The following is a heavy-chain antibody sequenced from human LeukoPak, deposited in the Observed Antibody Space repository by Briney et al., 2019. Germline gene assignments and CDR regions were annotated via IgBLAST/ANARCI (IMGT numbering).Heavy chain of an antibody. CDR3: ARAVLATKSEHWFDP. J-gene: IGHJ5*02. D-gene: IGHD2-8*01. V-gene: IGHV4-4*02. Sequence: PSGTLSLTCTVSGDSGSRSDWWSWVRQPPGKGLEWIGEIHQFGSPNYNPSLKSRVTLLVDKSSNQFSLKLSSVTAADTAMYYCARAVLATKSEHWFDPWGQGILVTVSS. CDR1: GDSGSRSDW. CDR2: IHQFGSP.